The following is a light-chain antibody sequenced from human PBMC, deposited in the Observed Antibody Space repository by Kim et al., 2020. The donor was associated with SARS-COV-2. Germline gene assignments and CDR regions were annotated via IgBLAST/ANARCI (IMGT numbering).Light chain of an antibody. V-gene: IGLV1-44*01. CDR2: ANN. CDR1: SPNIGSNT. CDR3: AAWDDSLNGYV. Sequence: QSVLTQPPSASGTPGQRVTISCSGSSPNIGSNTVNWYHQLPGTAPKLLIYANNQRPSGVPDRFSGSKSGTSASLAISGLQSEDEADYYCAAWDDSLNGYVFGTGTQLTVL. J-gene: IGLJ1*01.